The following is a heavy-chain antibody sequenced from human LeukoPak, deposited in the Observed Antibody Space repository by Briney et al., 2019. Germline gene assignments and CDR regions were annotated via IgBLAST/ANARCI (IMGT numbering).Heavy chain of an antibody. CDR2: IYSGGST. CDR3: ASALGTYYDILTGYLDQDY. CDR1: GFTVSSNY. V-gene: IGHV3-66*01. J-gene: IGHJ4*02. Sequence: GSLRLSCAASGFTVSSNYMSWVRQAPGKGLEWVSVIYSGGSTYYADSVKGRFTISRDNSKNTLYLQMNSLRAEDTAVYYCASALGTYYDILTGYLDQDYWGQGTPVTVSS. D-gene: IGHD3-9*01.